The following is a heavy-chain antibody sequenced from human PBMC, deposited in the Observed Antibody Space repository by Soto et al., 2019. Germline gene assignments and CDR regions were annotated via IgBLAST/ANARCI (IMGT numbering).Heavy chain of an antibody. CDR3: LQDAPARRIKGPGGFDS. Sequence: GGSLRLSCSACGFSFSSYAMHWVRQAPGKGLEYVSAISRNGGSTYYADSVKDRFTSSSTDSKNRLHSQRSRLRAEDTPAYYCLQDAPARRIKGPGGFDSWGQGPTVTVSS. D-gene: IGHD2-15*01. CDR1: GFSFSSYA. V-gene: IGHV3-64D*06. J-gene: IGHJ3*02. CDR2: ISRNGGST.